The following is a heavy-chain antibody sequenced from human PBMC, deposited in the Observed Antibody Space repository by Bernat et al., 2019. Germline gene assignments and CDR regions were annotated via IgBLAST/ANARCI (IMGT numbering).Heavy chain of an antibody. Sequence: QLQLQESGPGLVKPSETLSLTCTVSGGSISSSSYYWGWIRQPPGKGLEWIGSIYYSGSTYYNPSLKSRVTISVDTSKNQFSLKLSSVTAADTAVYYCARQGIRADFWSGYLTGGLDYWGQGTLVTVSS. V-gene: IGHV4-39*01. J-gene: IGHJ4*02. D-gene: IGHD3-3*01. CDR1: GGSISSSSYY. CDR2: IYYSGST. CDR3: ARQGIRADFWSGYLTGGLDY.